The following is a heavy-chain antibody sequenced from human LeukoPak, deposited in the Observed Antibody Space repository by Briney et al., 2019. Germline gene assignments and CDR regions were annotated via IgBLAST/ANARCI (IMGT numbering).Heavy chain of an antibody. J-gene: IGHJ6*02. CDR3: ARVRPDSHYYYYGMDV. Sequence: GGSLRLSCAASGFTFSSYAMHWVRQAPGKGLEWVAVISYDGSNKYYADSVKGRFTISRDNSKNTLYLQMNSLRAEDTAVYYCARVRPDSHYYYYGMDVWGQGTTVTVSS. CDR2: ISYDGSNK. V-gene: IGHV3-30*04. CDR1: GFTFSSYA.